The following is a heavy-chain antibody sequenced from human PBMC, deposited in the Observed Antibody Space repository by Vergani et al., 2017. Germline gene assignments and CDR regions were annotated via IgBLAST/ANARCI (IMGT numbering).Heavy chain of an antibody. CDR2: IYYSGST. CDR3: ASTVVAAAKYDY. CDR1: GGSIRSYY. D-gene: IGHD2-15*01. Sequence: QVQLQESGPGLVKPSETLSLTCTVSGGSIRSYYWSWIRQPPGKGLEWIGYIYYSGSTNYNPSLKSRVTISVDTSKNQFSLKLSSVTAADTAVYYCASTVVAAAKYDYWGQGTLVTVSS. V-gene: IGHV4-59*12. J-gene: IGHJ4*02.